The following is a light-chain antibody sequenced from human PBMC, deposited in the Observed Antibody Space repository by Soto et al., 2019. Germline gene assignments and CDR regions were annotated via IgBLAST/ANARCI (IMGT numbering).Light chain of an antibody. V-gene: IGKV3-11*01. CDR1: QSVSSY. CDR2: DAS. CDR3: QQGSNWPT. Sequence: EIVLTQSPATLSLSPGERATLSCRASQSVSSYLAWYQQKPGQAPRLLIYDASNRATGIPARFSGSGSGTDFTLTISSLEPEAFAVYYCQQGSNWPTFGQGTRLEIK. J-gene: IGKJ5*01.